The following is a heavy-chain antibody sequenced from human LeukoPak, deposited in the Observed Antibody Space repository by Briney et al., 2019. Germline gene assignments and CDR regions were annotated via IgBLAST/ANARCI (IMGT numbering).Heavy chain of an antibody. Sequence: TGGSLRLSCAGSGFTFSHYYIDWVRQAPGKGLEWVARIRNKANSYSIEYAASVKGRFTISRDDSKNSVYLQMNSLKSEDTADYYCVRVMLGSSKFFDLGGRGTLVTVSS. CDR1: GFTFSHYY. CDR2: IRNKANSYSI. J-gene: IGHJ2*01. D-gene: IGHD1-26*01. V-gene: IGHV3-72*01. CDR3: VRVMLGSSKFFDL.